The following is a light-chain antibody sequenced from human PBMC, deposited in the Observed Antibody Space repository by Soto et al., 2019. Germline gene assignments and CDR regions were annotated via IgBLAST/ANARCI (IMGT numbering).Light chain of an antibody. Sequence: EIVMTQSPATLSVSPGERATLSCRASQSVRSNLAWYQQKHGQAPRLLIYGASTRATGIPARFSGSGSGTEFTLTISSLQSEDFAVYYCQQYSNWPPGTFGQGTKVEIK. J-gene: IGKJ1*01. CDR1: QSVRSN. V-gene: IGKV3-15*01. CDR3: QQYSNWPPGT. CDR2: GAS.